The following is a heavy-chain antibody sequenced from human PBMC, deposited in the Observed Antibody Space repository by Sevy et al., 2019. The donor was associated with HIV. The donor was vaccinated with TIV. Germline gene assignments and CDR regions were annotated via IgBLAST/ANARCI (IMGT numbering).Heavy chain of an antibody. CDR1: GFSFSNYE. Sequence: GGSLRLSCEASGFSFSNYEMNWVRQAPGKGLEWASYISSGGTTKHYADSVKGRFIISRDNAKNSLYLQMNSLRVEDMAVYYCARPYRTDPFYYSGSGGYYYPSYFDYWGQGTLVTVSS. CDR3: ARPYRTDPFYYSGSGGYYYPSYFDY. CDR2: ISSGGTTK. J-gene: IGHJ4*02. V-gene: IGHV3-48*03. D-gene: IGHD3-22*01.